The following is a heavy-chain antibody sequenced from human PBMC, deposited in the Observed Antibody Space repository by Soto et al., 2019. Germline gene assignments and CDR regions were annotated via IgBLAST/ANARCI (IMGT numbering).Heavy chain of an antibody. V-gene: IGHV3-64*02. CDR3: ARAVCSSSHRCYFDY. CDR1: GFTFSSYA. J-gene: IGHJ4*02. CDR2: ISSNGGSP. D-gene: IGHD6-13*01. Sequence: EVQLVESGEGLVQPGGSLRLSCAASGFTFSSYAMHWVRQAPGKGLEYVSAISSNGGSPYYADSVKGRFTISRDNSKNTLYLQMGSLRAEDMAVYYCARAVCSSSHRCYFDYWGQGTLVTVSS.